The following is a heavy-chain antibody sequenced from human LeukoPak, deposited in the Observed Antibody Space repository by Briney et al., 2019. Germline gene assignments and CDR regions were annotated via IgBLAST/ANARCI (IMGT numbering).Heavy chain of an antibody. Sequence: GGSLRLSCAASGFTFSSYEINWVRQAPGKGLEWVSYISSSGSTIYYADSVEGRFTISRDNAKNSLYLQMNSLRAEDTAVYYCARQYCSGGSCLTYFDYWGQGTLVTVSS. J-gene: IGHJ4*02. V-gene: IGHV3-48*03. D-gene: IGHD2-15*01. CDR3: ARQYCSGGSCLTYFDY. CDR2: ISSSGSTI. CDR1: GFTFSSYE.